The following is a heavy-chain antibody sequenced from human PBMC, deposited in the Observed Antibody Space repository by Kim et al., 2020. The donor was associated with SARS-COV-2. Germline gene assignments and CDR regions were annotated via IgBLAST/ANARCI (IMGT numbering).Heavy chain of an antibody. J-gene: IGHJ4*02. CDR2: NSGTI. Sequence: NSGTIDYADSVKGRFTISRDNAKKSLYLQMNSLRVDDTALYYCTKHFGLDWGQGTLVTVSS. D-gene: IGHD3-10*01. CDR3: TKHFGLD. V-gene: IGHV3-9*01.